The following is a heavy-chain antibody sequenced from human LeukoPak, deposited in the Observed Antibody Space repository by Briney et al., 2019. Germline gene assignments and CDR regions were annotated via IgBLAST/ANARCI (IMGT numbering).Heavy chain of an antibody. J-gene: IGHJ4*02. D-gene: IGHD3-16*01. CDR1: GYSFTSSW. Sequence: XEGXGYSFTSSWIXWVRQMPGKGLEGMGIIYPGDSDTRYSPSFKGQVTISADKSKSTAYLQWSGLKASDTAIYYCARHWGAPRSAPDYWGQGTLVTVSS. CDR3: ARHWGAPRSAPDY. V-gene: IGHV5-51*01. CDR2: IYPGDSDT.